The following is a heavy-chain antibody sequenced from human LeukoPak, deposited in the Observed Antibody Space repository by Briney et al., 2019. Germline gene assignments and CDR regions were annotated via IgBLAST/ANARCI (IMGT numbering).Heavy chain of an antibody. Sequence: SVKVSCKASGGTFSSYAISWVRQAPGQGLEWMGGIIPIFGTANYAQKFQGRVTITADESTSTAYIELHSLRSEDTAVYYCAGHGSSWYEGWFDPWGQGTLVTVSS. J-gene: IGHJ5*02. CDR3: AGHGSSWYEGWFDP. CDR2: IIPIFGTA. D-gene: IGHD6-13*01. V-gene: IGHV1-69*13. CDR1: GGTFSSYA.